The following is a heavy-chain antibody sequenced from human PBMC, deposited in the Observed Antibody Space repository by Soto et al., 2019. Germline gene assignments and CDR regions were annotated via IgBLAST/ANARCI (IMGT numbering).Heavy chain of an antibody. J-gene: IGHJ6*02. CDR2: INPSGGST. V-gene: IGHV1-46*03. D-gene: IGHD6-13*01. Sequence: ASVKVSCKASGYTFTSYYMHWVRQAPGQGLEWMGIINPSGGSTSYAQKFQGRVTMTRDTSTSTVYMELSSLRSEDTAVYYCARGGSSWYRHYYYGMDVWGQGTTVTVSS. CDR1: GYTFTSYY. CDR3: ARGGSSWYRHYYYGMDV.